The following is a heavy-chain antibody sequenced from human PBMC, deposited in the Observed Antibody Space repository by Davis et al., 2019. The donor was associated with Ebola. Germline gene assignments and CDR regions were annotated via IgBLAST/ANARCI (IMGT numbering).Heavy chain of an antibody. Sequence: MPSETLSLTCAVSGGSISSSNWWSWVRQPPGKGLEWIGEIYHSGSTNYNPSLKSRVTISVDTSRNQFSLRLTSVTAADTATYYCAGLRLVSFFAYWGQGALVTVSS. D-gene: IGHD6-6*01. CDR1: GGSISSSNW. J-gene: IGHJ4*02. CDR3: AGLRLVSFFAY. V-gene: IGHV4-4*02. CDR2: IYHSGST.